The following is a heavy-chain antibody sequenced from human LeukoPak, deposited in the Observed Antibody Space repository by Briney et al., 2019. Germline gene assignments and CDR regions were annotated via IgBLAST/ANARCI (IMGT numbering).Heavy chain of an antibody. CDR3: ARGSEYLNKGYYYSGMDV. D-gene: IGHD2/OR15-2a*01. CDR1: VFTFRSDA. CDR2: ISGSGGSK. Sequence: SLRLSYAACVFTFRSDAMSLLRQAPGKGLEWASGISGSGGSKYYADSVKRRFTISRDHSKNKQYLQLNSLRAERTAVYYLARGSEYLNKGYYYSGMDVWGQGTTVTVCS. V-gene: IGHV3-23*01. J-gene: IGHJ6*02.